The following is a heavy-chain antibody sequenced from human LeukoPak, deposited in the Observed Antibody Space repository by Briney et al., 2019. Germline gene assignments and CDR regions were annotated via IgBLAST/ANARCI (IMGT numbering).Heavy chain of an antibody. D-gene: IGHD6-13*01. V-gene: IGHV1-8*03. CDR2: MNPNSGNT. CDR3: ARGLRSHIAAAGKRYYFDN. Sequence: GASVKVSCKASGYTFTSYDINWVRQATGQGLEWMGWMNPNSGNTGYAQKFQGRVTITRNTSISTAYMELSSLRSEDTAVYYCARGLRSHIAAAGKRYYFDNWGQGTLVTVSS. J-gene: IGHJ4*02. CDR1: GYTFTSYD.